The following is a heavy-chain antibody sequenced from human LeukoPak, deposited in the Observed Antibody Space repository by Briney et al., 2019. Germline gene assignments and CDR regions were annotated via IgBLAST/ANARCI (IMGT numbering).Heavy chain of an antibody. V-gene: IGHV3-30-3*01. CDR3: ARDNGDYGWTFDI. Sequence: SGRSLRLSCAASGFTFSRYVMHWVHQAPGKGLEWVAVISYDGNNKYYTDSVKGRFTISRDNSKNTLYLQMNSLRPEDTAVYYCARDNGDYGWTFDIWGQGTKVTVSS. J-gene: IGHJ3*02. D-gene: IGHD4-17*01. CDR2: ISYDGNNK. CDR1: GFTFSRYV.